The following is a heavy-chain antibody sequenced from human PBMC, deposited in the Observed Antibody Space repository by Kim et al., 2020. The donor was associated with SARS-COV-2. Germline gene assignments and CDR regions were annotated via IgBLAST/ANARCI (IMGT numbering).Heavy chain of an antibody. CDR2: VFHSGSP. J-gene: IGHJ6*01. CDR3: ARDLGISGTDFHYFYGSD. D-gene: IGHD1-26*01. CDR1: GAAIRTFY. Sequence: SETLSLTCSVSGAAIRTFYWSWIRQAPGKGLEWIGYVFHSGSPKYNPSLKSRVTISLDTSKNQFSLTLKSVTAADTATYFCARDLGISGTDFHYFYGSD. V-gene: IGHV4-59*13.